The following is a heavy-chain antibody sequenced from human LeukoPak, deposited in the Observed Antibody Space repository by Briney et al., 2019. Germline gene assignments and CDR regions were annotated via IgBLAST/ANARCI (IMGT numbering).Heavy chain of an antibody. CDR1: GFTFSSYW. D-gene: IGHD6-19*01. CDR3: ARAGQWLAYYFDY. Sequence: QPGGSLRLSCAASGFTFSSYWMSWVRQAPGKGLEWVANIKQDGSEKYYVDSVKGRFTISRDNAKSSLYLQMTSLRAEDTAVYYCARAGQWLAYYFDYWGQGTLVTVSS. CDR2: IKQDGSEK. J-gene: IGHJ4*02. V-gene: IGHV3-7*01.